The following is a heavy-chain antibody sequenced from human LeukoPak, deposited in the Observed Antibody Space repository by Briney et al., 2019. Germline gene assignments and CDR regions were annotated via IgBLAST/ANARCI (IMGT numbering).Heavy chain of an antibody. D-gene: IGHD1-1*01. CDR3: AKDREERPLYYFDY. J-gene: IGHJ4*02. V-gene: IGHV3-9*01. CDR2: ISWNSGSI. CDR1: GFTFSSYA. Sequence: PGGSLRLSCAASGFTFSSYAMGWVRQAPGKGLEWVSGISWNSGSIGYADSVKGRFTISRDNAKNSLYLQMNSLRAEDTALYYCAKDREERPLYYFDYWGQGTLVTVSS.